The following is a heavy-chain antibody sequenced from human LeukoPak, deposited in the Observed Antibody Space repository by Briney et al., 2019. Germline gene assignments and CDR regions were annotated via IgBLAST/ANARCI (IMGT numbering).Heavy chain of an antibody. CDR3: ARSRSASTSGWYDYFDY. D-gene: IGHD6-19*01. V-gene: IGHV3-30*19. Sequence: GRSLRLSCAASGFSFDTYAMQWVRQAPGKGLEWVAVISYDGSKKYYADSVKGRFTISRDDSKNTLYLQMNSLRGEDTAVYHCARSRSASTSGWYDYFDYWGRGTLVTVSS. CDR2: ISYDGSKK. CDR1: GFSFDTYA. J-gene: IGHJ4*02.